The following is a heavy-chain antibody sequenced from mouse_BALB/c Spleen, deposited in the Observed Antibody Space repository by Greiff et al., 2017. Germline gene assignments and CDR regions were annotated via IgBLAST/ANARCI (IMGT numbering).Heavy chain of an antibody. CDR3: ARITTVVATPYYYAMDY. V-gene: IGHV2-6-7*01. CDR2: IWGDGST. J-gene: IGHJ4*01. CDR1: GFSLTGYG. D-gene: IGHD1-1*01. Sequence: QVRLQQSGPGLVAPSQSLSITCTVSGFSLTGYGVNWVRQPPGKGLEWLGMIWGDGSTDYNSALKSRLSISKDNSKSQVFLKMNSLQTDDTARYYCARITTVVATPYYYAMDYWGQGTSVTVSS.